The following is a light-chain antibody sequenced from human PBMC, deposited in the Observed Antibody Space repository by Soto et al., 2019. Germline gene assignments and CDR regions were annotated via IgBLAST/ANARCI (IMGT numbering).Light chain of an antibody. J-gene: IGLJ2*01. CDR1: SSNIGAGFD. V-gene: IGLV1-40*01. Sequence: QSVLTQPPSVSGAPGQRVTISCAGTSSNIGAGFDIHWYQQLPGTAPKLLIFGNINRPSGVPDRFSGSKSGTSASLAITGLQAEDEADYYCAAWDDSLNGVVFGGGTQLTVL. CDR3: AAWDDSLNGVV. CDR2: GNI.